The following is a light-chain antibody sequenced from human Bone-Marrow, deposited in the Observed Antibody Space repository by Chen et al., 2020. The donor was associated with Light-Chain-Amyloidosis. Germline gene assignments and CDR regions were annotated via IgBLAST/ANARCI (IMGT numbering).Light chain of an antibody. CDR2: GSS. Sequence: EIVLTQSPGTLSLSPGEGANLSCRASQTISSNYLTWYQQKFGQAPRLLIYGSSSRATGIPDRFTDSGSGTDFTLTINRLAPEDFAMYYCQQYGTSPLTFGGGTKVEIK. J-gene: IGKJ4*01. CDR3: QQYGTSPLT. V-gene: IGKV3-20*01. CDR1: QTISSNY.